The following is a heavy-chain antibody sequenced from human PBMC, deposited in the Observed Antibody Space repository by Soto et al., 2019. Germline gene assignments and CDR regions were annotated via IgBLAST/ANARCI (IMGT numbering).Heavy chain of an antibody. D-gene: IGHD6-19*01. CDR3: AKEVAAGDAFDI. CDR2: ISGSGGST. V-gene: IGHV3-23*01. J-gene: IGHJ3*02. CDR1: GFTFRSSA. Sequence: PGGSLRLSCAASGFTFRSSAMSWVRQAPGKGLEWVSAISGSGGSTYYADSVKGRFTISRDNSKNTLYLQMNSLRAEDTAVYYCAKEVAAGDAFDIWGQGTMVTVSS.